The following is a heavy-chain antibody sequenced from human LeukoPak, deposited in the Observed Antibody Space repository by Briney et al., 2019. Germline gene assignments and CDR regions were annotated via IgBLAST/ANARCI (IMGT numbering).Heavy chain of an antibody. Sequence: GGSLRLSCAASGFTDSSNYMSWVRQAPGKGLEWVSVIYSGGSTYYADSVKGRFTISRDNSKNTLYLQMNSLRAEDTAVYYCARVVLGDYPVNWGQGTLVTVSS. J-gene: IGHJ4*02. CDR1: GFTDSSNY. CDR3: ARVVLGDYPVN. CDR2: IYSGGST. V-gene: IGHV3-66*01. D-gene: IGHD4-17*01.